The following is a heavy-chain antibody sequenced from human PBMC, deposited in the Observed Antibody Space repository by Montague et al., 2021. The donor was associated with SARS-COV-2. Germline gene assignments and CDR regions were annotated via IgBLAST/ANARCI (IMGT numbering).Heavy chain of an antibody. CDR2: IYDGGAG. CDR3: VRDHPYGGPRGAYDI. CDR1: GGSITGYY. Sequence: SETLSLTCTVSGGSITGYYWSWLRRSPGKGLEWIAYIYDGGAGNYNPSLGSRVTISTDTSKNQLSLKVNSVTAADTAVYYCVRDHPYGGPRGAYDIWGQGTVVTVSS. D-gene: IGHD4-23*01. J-gene: IGHJ3*02. V-gene: IGHV4-59*13.